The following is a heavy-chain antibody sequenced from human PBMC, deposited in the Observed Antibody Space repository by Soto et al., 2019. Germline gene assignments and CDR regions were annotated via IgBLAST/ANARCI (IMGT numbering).Heavy chain of an antibody. Sequence: GGSLRLSCAASGFTFSSYAMSWVRQAPGKGLEWVSAISGSGGSTYYADSVKGRFTISRDNSKNTLYLQMNSLRAEDTAVYCCAKIITMIVVASDYWGQGTLVTVSS. D-gene: IGHD3-22*01. CDR3: AKIITMIVVASDY. V-gene: IGHV3-23*01. J-gene: IGHJ4*02. CDR2: ISGSGGST. CDR1: GFTFSSYA.